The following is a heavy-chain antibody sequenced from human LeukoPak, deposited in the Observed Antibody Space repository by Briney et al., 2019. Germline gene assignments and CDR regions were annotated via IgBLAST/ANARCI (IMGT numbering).Heavy chain of an antibody. Sequence: GGSLRLSCATSGFTFSDVWMNWVRQAPGKGLEWVGRIKTKTDGGTVDYAAPVKGRFIISRDDPTASLYLQMSSLRTEDTAVYYCTTSVYWGQGTLVTVSS. CDR3: TTSVY. CDR1: GFTFSDVW. V-gene: IGHV3-15*01. J-gene: IGHJ4*02. CDR2: IKTKTDGGTV. D-gene: IGHD5/OR15-5a*01.